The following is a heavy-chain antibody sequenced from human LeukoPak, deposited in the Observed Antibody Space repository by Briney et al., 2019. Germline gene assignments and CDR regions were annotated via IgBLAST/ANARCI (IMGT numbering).Heavy chain of an antibody. CDR1: GGSISSYY. J-gene: IGHJ4*02. V-gene: IGHV4-59*01. CDR2: IYHTGST. Sequence: SETLSLTCTVSGGSISSYYWSWIRQPPGKGLEWIGYIYHTGSTSYNPSLKGRVTISVDTSKNQFSLKLSSVTAADTAVYYCARGLNRNDYGDYGYWGQGTRVTVSS. D-gene: IGHD4-17*01. CDR3: ARGLNRNDYGDYGY.